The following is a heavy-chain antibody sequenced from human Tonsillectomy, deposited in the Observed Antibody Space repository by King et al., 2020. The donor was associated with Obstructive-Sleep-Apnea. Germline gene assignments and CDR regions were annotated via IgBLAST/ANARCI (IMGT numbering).Heavy chain of an antibody. Sequence: VQLVESGGGLVQPGRSLRLSCAASGFTFDDYAMHWVRLAPGKGLEWVSRISWNSGSIGYADSVKGLFTISRDNAKNSLYLQMNSLRAEDTALYYCANDIKYYYDSSGYPRSFDIWGQGTMVTVSS. CDR3: ANDIKYYYDSSGYPRSFDI. CDR2: ISWNSGSI. D-gene: IGHD3-22*01. V-gene: IGHV3-9*01. J-gene: IGHJ3*02. CDR1: GFTFDDYA.